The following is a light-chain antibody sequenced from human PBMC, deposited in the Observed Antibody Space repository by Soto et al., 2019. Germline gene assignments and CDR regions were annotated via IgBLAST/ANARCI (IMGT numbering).Light chain of an antibody. CDR3: QQRNIWPPVT. Sequence: VWKQSPTTLSLYPVDRATLSCTASQYIGSAVAWYRQRSGQAPRLLIFDASVRVPTTPARFSGSVSGTEFTLTISCLEPEDFAVYYCQQRNIWPPVTFGQGTLLEV. J-gene: IGKJ5*01. CDR1: QYIGSA. CDR2: DAS. V-gene: IGKV3-11*01.